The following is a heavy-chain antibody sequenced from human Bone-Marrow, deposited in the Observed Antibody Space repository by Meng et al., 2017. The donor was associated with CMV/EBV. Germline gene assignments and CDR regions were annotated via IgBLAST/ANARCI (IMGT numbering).Heavy chain of an antibody. J-gene: IGHJ6*02. Sequence: GGSLRLSCAASGFTFSSYDMHWVRQATGKGLEWVSAIGTAGDTYYPGSVKGRFTISRENAKNSLYLQMNSLRAGDTAVYYCARAYYDFWSGYFPSYYYGMAVWGPGNTV. CDR1: GFTFSSYD. CDR2: IGTAGDT. V-gene: IGHV3-13*01. D-gene: IGHD3-3*01. CDR3: ARAYYDFWSGYFPSYYYGMAV.